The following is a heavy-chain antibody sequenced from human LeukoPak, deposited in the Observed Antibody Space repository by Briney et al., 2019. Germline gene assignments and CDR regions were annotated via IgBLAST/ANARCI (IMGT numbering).Heavy chain of an antibody. CDR2: LQQDGSWK. V-gene: IGHV3-7*01. J-gene: IGHJ4*02. CDR3: ARVRGGYYFDY. Sequence: GGSLRLSCAASGFTFSSYWMSWVRQAPGKGLEWVANLQQDGSWKYYVDSVKGRFTISRDNAKNSLYLQMNSLRAEDTAVYYCARVRGGYYFDYWGQGTLVTVSS. D-gene: IGHD3-22*01. CDR1: GFTFSSYW.